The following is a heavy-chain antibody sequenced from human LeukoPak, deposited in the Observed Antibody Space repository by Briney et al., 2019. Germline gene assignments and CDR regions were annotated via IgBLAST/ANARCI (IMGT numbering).Heavy chain of an antibody. J-gene: IGHJ6*03. V-gene: IGHV4-34*01. CDR1: GGSFSGFQ. CDR2: IDHSGNT. CDR3: ARGYGLGSHYKTGYYYYMDV. D-gene: IGHD3-10*01. Sequence: SETLSLTCAVYGGSFSGFQWSWIRQPPGKGLEWIGEIDHSGNTNYNPSLKSRVTISVDTSKKQFSLKLSSVTAADTAVYYCARGYGLGSHYKTGYYYYMDVWGKGTMVTISS.